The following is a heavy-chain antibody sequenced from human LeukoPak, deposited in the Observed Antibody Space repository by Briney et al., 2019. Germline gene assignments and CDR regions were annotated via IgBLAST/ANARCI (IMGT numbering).Heavy chain of an antibody. CDR2: IIPIFGTA. V-gene: IGHV1-69*05. CDR3: ARDHSGSYLDYYMDV. D-gene: IGHD1-26*01. CDR1: GGTFSSYA. J-gene: IGHJ6*03. Sequence: KVSCKASGGTFSSYAISRGRQGPGQRLEWMGRIIPIFGTANYAQKFQGRVTITTDESTSTAYMELSSLRSEDTAVYYCARDHSGSYLDYYMDVWGKGTTVTVSS.